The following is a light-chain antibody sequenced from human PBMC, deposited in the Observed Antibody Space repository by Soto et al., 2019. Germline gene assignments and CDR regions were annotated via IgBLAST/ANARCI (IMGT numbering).Light chain of an antibody. CDR3: QQANSFPLT. CDR2: GAS. Sequence: DIQMTQSPSFVSASVGDRVTITCRASQGISRWLAWYQQRPGKAPELLIYGASRLQSGVPSRFSGSGSGTDATLTIGSLQPEDLATYYCQQANSFPLTFGQGTRLEIK. V-gene: IGKV1-12*01. CDR1: QGISRW. J-gene: IGKJ5*01.